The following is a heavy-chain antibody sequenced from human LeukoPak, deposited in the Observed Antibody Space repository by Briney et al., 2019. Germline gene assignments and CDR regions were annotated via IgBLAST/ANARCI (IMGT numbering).Heavy chain of an antibody. J-gene: IGHJ4*02. CDR1: GFRLSTYW. Sequence: GGSLRLSCAASGFRLSTYWMSWVRQAPGKGLEWVANIKQDGSHKNYVDSVKGRFTISRDNAKNSLYLQMNSLRVEDTAIYYCARETPDSSGWDWGQGTLVTVSS. CDR2: IKQDGSHK. CDR3: ARETPDSSGWD. D-gene: IGHD6-19*01. V-gene: IGHV3-7*01.